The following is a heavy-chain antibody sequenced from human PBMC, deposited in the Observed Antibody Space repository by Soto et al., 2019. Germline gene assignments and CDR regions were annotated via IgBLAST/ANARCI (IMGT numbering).Heavy chain of an antibody. CDR2: IIPIFGTA. D-gene: IGHD6-13*01. J-gene: IGHJ6*02. CDR3: ARHVLAAGYYFVMDV. Sequence: QVQLVQSGAEVKKPGSSVKVSCKASGGTFSSYAISWVRQAPGQGLEWMGGIIPIFGTANYAQKFQGRVTLTADDSTTIAIINLSRLRSDETVVYYCARHVLAAGYYFVMDVWGQGTTVTVSS. CDR1: GGTFSSYA. V-gene: IGHV1-69*12.